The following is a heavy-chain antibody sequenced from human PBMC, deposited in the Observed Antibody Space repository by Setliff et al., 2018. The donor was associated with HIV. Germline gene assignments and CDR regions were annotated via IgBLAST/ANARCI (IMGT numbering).Heavy chain of an antibody. CDR3: ARLNGSGSP. CDR2: GYYGGTT. Sequence: PSETLSLTCTVSGGSIGTYYWSWIRQPPGKGLEWIGYGYYGGTTSYNPSLKSRVTISVDTSKNQFSLKLSSVTAADTAVYYCARLNGSGSPWGQGTLVTVSS. CDR1: GGSIGTYY. D-gene: IGHD3-10*01. J-gene: IGHJ5*02. V-gene: IGHV4-59*08.